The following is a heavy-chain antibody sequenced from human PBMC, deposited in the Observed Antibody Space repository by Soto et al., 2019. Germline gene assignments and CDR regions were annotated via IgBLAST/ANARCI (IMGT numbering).Heavy chain of an antibody. Sequence: QVQLVQSGAEVKKPGASVKVSCKASGHTFTTYGISWVRQAPGQGLEWMGWISAYNGNTNYAQKLQGRVTMTTDTSTSTAYMELRSLRSDDTAVYSCARDGEVFWSGYKYYYGMDVWGQGTTVTVSS. D-gene: IGHD3-3*01. J-gene: IGHJ6*02. V-gene: IGHV1-18*01. CDR3: ARDGEVFWSGYKYYYGMDV. CDR1: GHTFTTYG. CDR2: ISAYNGNT.